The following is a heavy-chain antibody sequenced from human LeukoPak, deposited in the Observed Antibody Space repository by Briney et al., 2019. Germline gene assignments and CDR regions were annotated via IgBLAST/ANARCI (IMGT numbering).Heavy chain of an antibody. V-gene: IGHV4-34*01. D-gene: IGHD6-19*01. J-gene: IGHJ6*03. CDR2: INHSGST. Sequence: SETLSLTCAVYGGSFSGYYWSWIRQPPGKGLEWIGEINHSGSTNYNPSLKSRVTISVDTSKNQFSLKLSSVTAADTAVYYCARDGSGWYGGYYYYMDVWGKGTTVTISS. CDR3: ARDGSGWYGGYYYYMDV. CDR1: GGSFSGYY.